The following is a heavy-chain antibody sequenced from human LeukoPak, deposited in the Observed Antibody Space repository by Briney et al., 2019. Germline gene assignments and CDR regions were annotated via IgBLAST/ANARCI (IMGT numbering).Heavy chain of an antibody. Sequence: GASVKVSCKASGYTFTSYGISWVRQAPGQGLEWMGWISAYNGNTNYAQKLQGRVTMTTDTSTSTAYMELRSLRSDDTAVYYCARDQYYYDSSGYKPFDIWGQGTMVTVSS. CDR2: ISAYNGNT. V-gene: IGHV1-18*01. D-gene: IGHD3-22*01. J-gene: IGHJ3*02. CDR3: ARDQYYYDSSGYKPFDI. CDR1: GYTFTSYG.